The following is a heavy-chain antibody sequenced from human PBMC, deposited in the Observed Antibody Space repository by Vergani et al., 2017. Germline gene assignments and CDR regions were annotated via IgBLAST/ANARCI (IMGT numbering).Heavy chain of an antibody. CDR3: GRDLGYSYGYFNYDYMDV. V-gene: IGHV1-2*02. Sequence: QVQLVQSGAEVKKPGASVKVSCKASGYTFTGYYMHWVRQAPGQGLEWMGWINPNSGGTNYAQKFQGRVTITADESTSTANMELSRLRSEDTAVEYCGRDLGYSYGYFNYDYMDVWGKGTTVTVSS. J-gene: IGHJ6*03. CDR2: INPNSGGT. D-gene: IGHD5-18*01. CDR1: GYTFTGYY.